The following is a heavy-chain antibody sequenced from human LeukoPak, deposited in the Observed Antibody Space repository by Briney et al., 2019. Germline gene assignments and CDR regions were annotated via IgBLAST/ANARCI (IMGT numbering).Heavy chain of an antibody. D-gene: IGHD3-10*01. Sequence: SETLSLTCTVSGGSISSGSYYWSWIRQPAGKGLEWIGRIYTSGSTNYNPSLKSRVTISVDTSKNQFSLKLSSVTAADTAVYYCARGDPYGSGTIDYWGQGTLVTVSS. CDR1: GGSISSGSYY. CDR3: ARGDPYGSGTIDY. V-gene: IGHV4-61*02. J-gene: IGHJ4*02. CDR2: IYTSGST.